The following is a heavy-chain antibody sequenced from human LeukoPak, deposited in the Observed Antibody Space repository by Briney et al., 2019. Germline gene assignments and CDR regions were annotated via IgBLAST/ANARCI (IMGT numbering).Heavy chain of an antibody. V-gene: IGHV4-30-4*01. CDR2: IYYSGST. J-gene: IGHJ4*02. CDR3: ARELYTAMAFDY. Sequence: PSETLSLTCTVSGGSISSGDYYWRWIRQPPGKGLEWIGYIYYSGSTYYNPSLKSRVTISVDTSKNQFSLKLSSVTAADTAVYYCARELYTAMAFDYWGQGTLVTVSS. D-gene: IGHD5-18*01. CDR1: GGSISSGDYY.